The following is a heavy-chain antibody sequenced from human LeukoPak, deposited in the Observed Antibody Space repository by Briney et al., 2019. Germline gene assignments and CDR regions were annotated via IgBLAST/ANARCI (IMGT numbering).Heavy chain of an antibody. V-gene: IGHV3-23*01. D-gene: IGHD1-1*01. CDR1: GFTFNTYG. CDR3: ARRGTGPFDY. CDR2: ISGSGGAT. J-gene: IGHJ4*02. Sequence: PGGTLRLSCAASGFTFNTYGMSWVRQAPGKGLEWVSGISGSGGATYYADSVKGRFTISRDDPHNTLYLQMNSLRAEDTAVYYCARRGTGPFDYLGQGTLVTVSS.